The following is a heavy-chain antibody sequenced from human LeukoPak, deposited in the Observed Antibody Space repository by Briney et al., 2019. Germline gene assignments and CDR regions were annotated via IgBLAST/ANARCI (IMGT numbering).Heavy chain of an antibody. Sequence: GGSLRLSCAASVFTFISYWMSWVRQAPGKGLEWVANIKQDGSERYYVDSVKGRFTISRDNAKNSLYLQMSSLRAEDTAVYYCARDAGQQPHDYWGQGTLVTVSS. D-gene: IGHD6-13*01. CDR1: VFTFISYW. V-gene: IGHV3-7*05. CDR3: ARDAGQQPHDY. CDR2: IKQDGSER. J-gene: IGHJ4*02.